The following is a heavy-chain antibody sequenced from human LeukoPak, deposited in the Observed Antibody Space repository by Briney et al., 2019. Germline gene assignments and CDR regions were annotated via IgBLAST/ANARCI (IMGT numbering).Heavy chain of an antibody. D-gene: IGHD3-10*01. V-gene: IGHV3-30*18. CDR2: ISYDGSGK. J-gene: IGHJ4*02. CDR1: GFTFNTYA. Sequence: GRSLRLSCAASGFTFNTYAIHWVRQAPGMGLEWVAVISYDGSGKYYADSVKGRFTISRDISKNTLYLQIHSLRAEDTAVYHCAKTTVSGNFYFDYWGEGTLVTVSS. CDR3: AKTTVSGNFYFDY.